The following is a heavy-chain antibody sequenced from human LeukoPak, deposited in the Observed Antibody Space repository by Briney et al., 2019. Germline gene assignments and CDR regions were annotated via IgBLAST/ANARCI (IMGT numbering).Heavy chain of an antibody. V-gene: IGHV1-46*01. CDR2: INPSGGST. D-gene: IGHD2-21*02. Sequence: ASVKLSCKASGYTFTSYYMHWVRQAPGQGLEWMGIINPSGGSTSYAQKFQGRVTMTRDTSTSTVYMELSSLRSEDTAVYYCASGGGGYCGGDCYPDAFDIWGQGTMVTVSS. J-gene: IGHJ3*02. CDR3: ASGGGGYCGGDCYPDAFDI. CDR1: GYTFTSYY.